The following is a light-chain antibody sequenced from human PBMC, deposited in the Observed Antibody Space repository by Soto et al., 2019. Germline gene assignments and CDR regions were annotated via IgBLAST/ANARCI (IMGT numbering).Light chain of an antibody. CDR1: SSDVGSYNL. CDR3: CSYAGSSSVV. V-gene: IGLV2-23*01. J-gene: IGLJ2*01. CDR2: EGS. Sequence: QSALTQPASVSGSPGQSITISCTGTSSDVGSYNLVSWYQQHPGKAPKLMIYEGSKRPSGVSNRFSGSKSGNTASLTISGLQAEDGADYYCCSYAGSSSVVFGGGPMLTVL.